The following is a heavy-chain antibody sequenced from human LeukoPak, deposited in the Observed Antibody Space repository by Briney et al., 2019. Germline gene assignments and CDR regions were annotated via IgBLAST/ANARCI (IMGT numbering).Heavy chain of an antibody. V-gene: IGHV4-61*01. CDR1: GGSVSSGSYY. CDR3: ARATMVRGVIILFDP. CDR2: ISYSVSA. Sequence: SETLSLTCTVSGGSVSSGSYYWSWIRQPPGKRLEWIGYISYSVSANYNPSLKSRVTIPVDTSKNQCSLKLSSVTAADTAVYYCARATMVRGVIILFDPWGQGTLVTVSS. D-gene: IGHD3-10*01. J-gene: IGHJ5*02.